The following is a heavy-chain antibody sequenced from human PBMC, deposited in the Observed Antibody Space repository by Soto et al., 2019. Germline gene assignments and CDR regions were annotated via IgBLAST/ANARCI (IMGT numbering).Heavy chain of an antibody. CDR3: ARGPWGYYYGSGSYLGARNYYYYGMDV. V-gene: IGHV1-69*01. J-gene: IGHJ6*02. CDR1: GGTFSSYA. Sequence: QVQLVQSGAEVKKPGSSVKVSCKASGGTFSSYAISWVRQAPGQGLEWMGGIIPIFGTANYAQKFQGRVTITADESTSTAYMELSSLRSEDTAVYYCARGPWGYYYGSGSYLGARNYYYYGMDVWGQGTTVTVSS. D-gene: IGHD3-10*01. CDR2: IIPIFGTA.